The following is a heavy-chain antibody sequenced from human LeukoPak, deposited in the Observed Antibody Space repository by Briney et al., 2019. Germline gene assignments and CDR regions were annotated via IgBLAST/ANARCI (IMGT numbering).Heavy chain of an antibody. J-gene: IGHJ4*02. Sequence: GGSLRLSCAASGFTFSSYGMHWVRQAPGKGLEWVAVISYDGSNKYYVDSVKGRFTISRDNSKNTLYLQMNSLRVEDTAVYYCAKRRAELMGVATIDDWGQGTLVTVSS. CDR3: AKRRAELMGVATIDD. V-gene: IGHV3-30*18. CDR2: ISYDGSNK. D-gene: IGHD5-12*01. CDR1: GFTFSSYG.